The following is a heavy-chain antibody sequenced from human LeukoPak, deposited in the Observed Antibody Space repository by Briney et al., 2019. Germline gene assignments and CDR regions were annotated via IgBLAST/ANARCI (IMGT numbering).Heavy chain of an antibody. V-gene: IGHV6-1*01. CDR2: TYYRSTWYN. J-gene: IGHJ5*02. D-gene: IGHD2-2*01. CDR3: ARRLTQYDCFDP. Sequence: SQTLSLTCAISGDSVSSNSVTWNWIRQSPSRGLEWLGRTYYRSTWYNDYAVSVRGRITVNPDTSKNQFSLHLNSVTPEDTAVYYCARRLTQYDCFDPWGQGILVIVSS. CDR1: GDSVSSNSVT.